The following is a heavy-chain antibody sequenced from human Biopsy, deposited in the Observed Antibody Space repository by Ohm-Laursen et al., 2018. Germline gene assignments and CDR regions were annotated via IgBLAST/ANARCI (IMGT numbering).Heavy chain of an antibody. V-gene: IGHV3-23*01. CDR2: ISGNSDII. Sequence: GSLRLSCTASGFTFSSYAMTWFRQAPGKGLEWVSTISGNSDIIYVTDSVKGRFTISRDNSKNTLYLQMNSLRADDTAVYYCALAAAQTVTHFDYWGQGTLVTASS. CDR3: ALAAAQTVTHFDY. D-gene: IGHD4-17*01. J-gene: IGHJ4*02. CDR1: GFTFSSYA.